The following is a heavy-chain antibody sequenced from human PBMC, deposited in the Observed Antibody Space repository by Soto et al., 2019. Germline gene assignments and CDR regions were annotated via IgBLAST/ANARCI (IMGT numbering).Heavy chain of an antibody. CDR2: IYFSGTT. CDR1: GVSISDTSYY. Sequence: SETLSLTCNVSGVSISDTSYYWGWIRQPPGKGLEWIGTIYFSGTTFYNPSLKSRLTISVDTSKNQFSLRLSSVSAADTAVYYCARHGSHWGQGTLVTVSS. J-gene: IGHJ4*02. CDR3: ARHGSH. V-gene: IGHV4-39*01.